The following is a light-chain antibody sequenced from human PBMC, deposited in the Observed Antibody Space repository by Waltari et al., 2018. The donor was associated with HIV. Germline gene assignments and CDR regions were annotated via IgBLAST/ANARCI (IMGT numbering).Light chain of an antibody. Sequence: DIQMTQSPPPLSASVGDRGTITCQASQDISHYLNWYQQKPGKAPKLLIYDASNLETGVPSRFSGSGSGTDFTFTISSLQSEDIATYYCQQYDNLPLTFGGGTKVESK. CDR1: QDISHY. CDR2: DAS. V-gene: IGKV1-33*01. CDR3: QQYDNLPLT. J-gene: IGKJ4*01.